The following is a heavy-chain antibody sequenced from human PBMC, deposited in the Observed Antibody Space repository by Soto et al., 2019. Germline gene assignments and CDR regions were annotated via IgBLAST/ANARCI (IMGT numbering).Heavy chain of an antibody. CDR1: GGSISNFY. CDR3: ARAQMVLSRSYFDS. D-gene: IGHD2-8*01. V-gene: IGHV4-59*01. CDR2: TSYSGNT. Sequence: SETLSLTCTVSGGSISNFYWSWIRQPPGKGLEWIGYTSYSGNTNYNPSLKSRVSISVDTSKNQLSLNLTSVTAADTAVYYCARAQMVLSRSYFDSCGPGTTLTV. J-gene: IGHJ4*02.